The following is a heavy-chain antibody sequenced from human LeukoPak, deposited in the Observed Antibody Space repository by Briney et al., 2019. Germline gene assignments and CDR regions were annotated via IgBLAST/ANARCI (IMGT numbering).Heavy chain of an antibody. CDR2: MTSGSGT. V-gene: IGHV3-23*01. Sequence: GGSLRLSCAASGFTFSSYAMTWVRQAPGKGLEWVSAMTSGSGTYYADSVKGRFTISRDNSKNTLYLQMNSLRADDTALYYCASALSQNLVVYFHHWGQGTLVTVSS. CDR3: ASALSQNLVVYFHH. J-gene: IGHJ1*01. D-gene: IGHD2-8*02. CDR1: GFTFSSYA.